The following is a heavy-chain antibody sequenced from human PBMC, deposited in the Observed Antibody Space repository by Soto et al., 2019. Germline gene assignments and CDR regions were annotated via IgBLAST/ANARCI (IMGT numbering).Heavy chain of an antibody. V-gene: IGHV4-31*03. CDR2: IYYTGST. CDR3: ARSPDSSGYYPRWYYYGMDV. J-gene: IGHJ6*02. D-gene: IGHD3-22*01. CDR1: GGSISTDFYY. Sequence: SETLSLTCIVSGGSISTDFYYWSWIRQYPGKGLEWIGYIYYTGSTYYNPSLKSRVTISVDTSKNRFSLKLTSVTAADTAVYYCARSPDSSGYYPRWYYYGMDVWGQGTTVTVSS.